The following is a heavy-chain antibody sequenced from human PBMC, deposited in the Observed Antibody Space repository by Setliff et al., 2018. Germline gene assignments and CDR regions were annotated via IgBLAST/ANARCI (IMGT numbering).Heavy chain of an antibody. V-gene: IGHV3-30*02. J-gene: IGHJ1*01. Sequence: GSLRLSCAASGFTFSSYGMHWVRQAPGKGLEWVAFIRYDGSNKYYADSVKGRFTISRDNSKNTLYLQMNSLRAEDTAVYYCAKTVTTVTTFAEYFQHWGQGTLVTVS. CDR2: IRYDGSNK. D-gene: IGHD4-17*01. CDR3: AKTVTTVTTFAEYFQH. CDR1: GFTFSSYG.